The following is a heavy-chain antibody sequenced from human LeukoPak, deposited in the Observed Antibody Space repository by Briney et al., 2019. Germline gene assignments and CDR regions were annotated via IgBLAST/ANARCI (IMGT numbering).Heavy chain of an antibody. Sequence: PGGSLRLSCAASGFTFRSYGMHWVRQAPGKGLEWVANIRQDGSEKYYVDSVKGRFTISRDNAKNSLYLQMNSLRVEDTAVYYCARDEGPYDSSSYYDAFDIWGQGTMVTVSS. D-gene: IGHD3-22*01. V-gene: IGHV3-7*03. CDR3: ARDEGPYDSSSYYDAFDI. CDR1: GFTFRSYG. J-gene: IGHJ3*02. CDR2: IRQDGSEK.